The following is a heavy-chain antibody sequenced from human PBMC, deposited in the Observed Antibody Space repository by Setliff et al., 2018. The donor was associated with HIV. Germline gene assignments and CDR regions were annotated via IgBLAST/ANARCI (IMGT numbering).Heavy chain of an antibody. D-gene: IGHD6-25*01. Sequence: GESLKISCKASGFTFTDYWIGWVRQMPGRGLEWMGNIYPGDSDIRYNPSFQGQVTISVDKSISTAYLQWSSLKASDTAMYYCARQAAAFDIWGQGTMVTVSS. J-gene: IGHJ3*02. CDR3: ARQAAAFDI. CDR1: GFTFTDYW. V-gene: IGHV5-51*01. CDR2: IYPGDSDI.